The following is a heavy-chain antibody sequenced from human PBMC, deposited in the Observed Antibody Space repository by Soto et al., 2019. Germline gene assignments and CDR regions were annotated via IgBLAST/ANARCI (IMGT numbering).Heavy chain of an antibody. CDR3: ARETPSVDS. CDR2: IRTISSAI. V-gene: IGHV3-48*02. CDR1: GFTFSDYP. Sequence: QLVESGGGLVQPGGSLRLSCAASGFTFSDYPMNWVRQAPGEGLEWVSSIRTISSAIYFADSVRGRFTISRDNARNSLYLQMTSLRDEDTAVYYCARETPSVDSWGQGTLVTVSS. J-gene: IGHJ4*02. D-gene: IGHD2-15*01.